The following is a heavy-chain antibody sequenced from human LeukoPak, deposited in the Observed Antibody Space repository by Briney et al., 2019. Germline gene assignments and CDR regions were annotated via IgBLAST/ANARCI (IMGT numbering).Heavy chain of an antibody. CDR1: GFAFTSYA. Sequence: GASVKVSCAASGFAFTSYAMSWVRQAPGKGLEWVSGISGSGGSTYYADSVKGRFTISRDNSKNTLYLQMNSLRAEDTAVYYCAKGHGEWEPGDAFDIWGQGTMVTVSS. J-gene: IGHJ3*02. D-gene: IGHD1-26*01. CDR2: ISGSGGST. V-gene: IGHV3-23*01. CDR3: AKGHGEWEPGDAFDI.